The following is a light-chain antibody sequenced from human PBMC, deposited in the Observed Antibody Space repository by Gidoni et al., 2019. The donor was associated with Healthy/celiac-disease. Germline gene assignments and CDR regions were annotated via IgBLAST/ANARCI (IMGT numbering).Light chain of an antibody. V-gene: IGLV3-21*02. CDR1: KLCSKS. J-gene: IGLJ2*01. CDR3: QVWDSSSDHPDVV. CDR2: DGS. Sequence: SYVLTQPPSVSVAPGQTARITCGGNKLCSKSVHWYQQKPGQAPVLVVYDGSDRPSGIPERFSGSNSGNTATLTISRVEAGDEADYYCQVWDSSSDHPDVVFGGGTKLTVL.